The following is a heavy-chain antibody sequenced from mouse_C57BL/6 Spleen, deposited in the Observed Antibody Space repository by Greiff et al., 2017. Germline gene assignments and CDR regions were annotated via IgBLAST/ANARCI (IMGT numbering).Heavy chain of an antibody. J-gene: IGHJ4*01. CDR3: ARGEIYYGNLYYAMDY. Sequence: VQLQESGAELVKPGASVKISCKASGYAFSSYWMNWVKQRPGKGLEWIGQIYPGDGDTNYNGKFKGKATLTADKSSSTAYMQLSSLTSEDSAVYFCARGEIYYGNLYYAMDYWGQGTSVTVSS. V-gene: IGHV1-80*01. D-gene: IGHD2-1*01. CDR2: IYPGDGDT. CDR1: GYAFSSYW.